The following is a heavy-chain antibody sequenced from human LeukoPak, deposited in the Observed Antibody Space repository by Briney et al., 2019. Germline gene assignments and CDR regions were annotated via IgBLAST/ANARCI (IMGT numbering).Heavy chain of an antibody. D-gene: IGHD6-19*01. J-gene: IGHJ6*02. CDR3: ARVDSSGWLIYGMDV. Sequence: GGSLRLSCAASGFTFYSYAMHWVRQAPAKGLEWVVVISYDGSNKFYADSVRGRFTISRDNSKNTLYLQMNSLRPEDTAVYYCARVDSSGWLIYGMDVWGQGTTVTVSS. CDR2: ISYDGSNK. CDR1: GFTFYSYA. V-gene: IGHV3-30-3*01.